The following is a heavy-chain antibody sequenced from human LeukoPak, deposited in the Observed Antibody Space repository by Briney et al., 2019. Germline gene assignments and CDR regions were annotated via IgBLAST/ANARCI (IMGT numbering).Heavy chain of an antibody. D-gene: IGHD1-26*01. CDR3: AKTGVGATTYYFDY. CDR2: ISYDGSNK. Sequence: PGGSLRLSCAASGFTFSSYGMHWVRQAPGKGLEWVAVISYDGSNKYYADSVKGRFTISRDNSKNTLYLQMNSLRAEDTAVYYCAKTGVGATTYYFDYWGQGTLVTVSS. CDR1: GFTFSSYG. V-gene: IGHV3-30*18. J-gene: IGHJ4*02.